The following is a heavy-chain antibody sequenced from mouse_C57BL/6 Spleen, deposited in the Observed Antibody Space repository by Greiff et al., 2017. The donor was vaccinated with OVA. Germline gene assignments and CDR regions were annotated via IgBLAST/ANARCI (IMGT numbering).Heavy chain of an antibody. V-gene: IGHV1-61*01. Sequence: VQLQQPGAELVRPGSSVKLSCKASGYTFTSYWMDWVKQRPGQGLEWIGNIYPSDSETHYNQKFKDKATLTVDKSSSTAYMQLSSLTSEDSAVYYCARESPFAYWGQGTLVTVSA. CDR2: IYPSDSET. CDR3: ARESPFAY. J-gene: IGHJ3*01. CDR1: GYTFTSYW.